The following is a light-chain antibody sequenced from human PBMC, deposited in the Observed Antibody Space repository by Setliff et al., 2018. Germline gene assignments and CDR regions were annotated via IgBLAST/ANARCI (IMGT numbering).Light chain of an antibody. CDR2: DVT. CDR3: LSYTSNPTHAL. J-gene: IGLJ2*01. Sequence: QSALTQPAAVSGSPGQSIAISCTGTSSDVGGYNYVSWYQQHPDKAPKLLLYDVTIRPSGVSNRFSGSKSGNTASLTISGLQAEDEADYYCLSYTSNPTHALFGGGTKVTVL. CDR1: SSDVGGYNY. V-gene: IGLV2-14*03.